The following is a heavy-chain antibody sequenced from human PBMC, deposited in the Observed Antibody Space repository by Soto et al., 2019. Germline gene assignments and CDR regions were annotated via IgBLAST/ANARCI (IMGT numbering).Heavy chain of an antibody. V-gene: IGHV3-7*01. CDR2: IKQDGSEK. D-gene: IGHD3-22*01. CDR3: ASDSSGYYYYYYGMDV. Sequence: GGSLRLSCAASGFTFSSYWMSWVRQAPGKGLEWVANIKQDGSEKYYGDSVKGRFTISRDNAKNSLYLQMNSLRAEDTAVYYCASDSSGYYYYYYGMDVWGQGTTVTVSS. J-gene: IGHJ6*02. CDR1: GFTFSSYW.